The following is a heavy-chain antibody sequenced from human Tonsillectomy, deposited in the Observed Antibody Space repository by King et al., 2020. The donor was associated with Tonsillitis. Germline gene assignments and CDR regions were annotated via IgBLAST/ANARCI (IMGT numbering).Heavy chain of an antibody. J-gene: IGHJ6*03. V-gene: IGHV3-48*01. CDR2: IGRSSSTR. Sequence: VQLVESGGGFVYPGGSLRLSCAASGFSFRSYNMNWVRQAPGKGLEWVSYIGRSSSTRYYVDSVKGRFTISRDDAKNSLYLQMNGLRAADTAVYYCATDTPRPYYYYMDVWGKGTTVTVSS. CDR1: GFSFRSYN. CDR3: ATDTPRPYYYYMDV.